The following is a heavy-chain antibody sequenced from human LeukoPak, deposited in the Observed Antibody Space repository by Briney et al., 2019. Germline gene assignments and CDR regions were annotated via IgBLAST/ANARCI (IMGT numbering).Heavy chain of an antibody. Sequence: ASVKVSCKASGYTFTGYYMHWGRQAPRQGLEWMGWINPNSGVTNYAQKLQGSVTITRDKSISTAYMEMSRVRSADTAVYYCARGRMVRGVIMYYYYYMDVWGKGTTVTISS. CDR2: INPNSGVT. CDR1: GYTFTGYY. J-gene: IGHJ6*03. V-gene: IGHV1-2*02. D-gene: IGHD3-10*01. CDR3: ARGRMVRGVIMYYYYYMDV.